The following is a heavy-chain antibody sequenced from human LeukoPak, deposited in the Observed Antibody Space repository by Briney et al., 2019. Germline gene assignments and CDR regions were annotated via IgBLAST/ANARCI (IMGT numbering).Heavy chain of an antibody. D-gene: IGHD2-21*01. CDR3: AKDRGSALWWWPY. CDR1: GLSFSNYD. V-gene: IGHV3-30*18. J-gene: IGHJ4*02. CDR2: ISYDAYDK. Sequence: PGGSLRLSCATSGLSFSNYDMHWVRQAPGKGLEWVAVISYDAYDKYYADSVKGRFIISRDNSEETLYLQMNSLRAEDTAIYYCAKDRGSALWWWPYWGQGTLVTVSS.